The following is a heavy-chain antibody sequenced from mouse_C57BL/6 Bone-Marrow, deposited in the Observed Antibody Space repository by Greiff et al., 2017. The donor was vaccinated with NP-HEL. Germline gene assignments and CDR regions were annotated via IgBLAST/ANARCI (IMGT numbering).Heavy chain of an antibody. CDR1: GYTFTSYW. Sequence: VQLQQSGTVLARPGASVKMSCKTSGYTFTSYWMHWVKQRPGQGLEWIGAIYPGNSDTSYNQKFKGKAKLTAVTSASTAYMELSSLTNEDSAVYYCTRWTSGSYYFDYWGQGTTLTVSS. CDR2: IYPGNSDT. J-gene: IGHJ2*01. CDR3: TRWTSGSYYFDY. V-gene: IGHV1-5*01. D-gene: IGHD3-2*02.